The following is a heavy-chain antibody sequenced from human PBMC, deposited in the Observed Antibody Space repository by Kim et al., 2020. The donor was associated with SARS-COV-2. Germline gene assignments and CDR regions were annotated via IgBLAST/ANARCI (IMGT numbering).Heavy chain of an antibody. CDR2: ISTGYPTI. Sequence: GGSLRLSCAASSFTFSSHAMNWVRQTPGKGLEWVSYISTGYPTIYYADSVKGRFTISRDNAKNSLFLQITSLRADDTAVYYCARDPRITLGYGHFDLWGR. J-gene: IGHJ2*01. CDR1: SFTFSSHA. CDR3: ARDPRITLGYGHFDL. D-gene: IGHD1-20*01. V-gene: IGHV3-48*04.